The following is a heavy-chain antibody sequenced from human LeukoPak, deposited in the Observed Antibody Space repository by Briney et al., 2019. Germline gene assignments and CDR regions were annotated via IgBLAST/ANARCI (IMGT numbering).Heavy chain of an antibody. V-gene: IGHV4-38-2*01. CDR3: ARHPNTAMVLYY. CDR1: GYSISSGYY. CDR2: IYHSGST. D-gene: IGHD5-18*01. Sequence: SETLSLTCAVSGYSISSGYYWGWIRQPPGKGLEWIGSIYHSGSTYYNPSLKSRVTISVDTSKNQFSLKLSSVTAADTAVYYCARHPNTAMVLYYWGQGTLVTVSS. J-gene: IGHJ4*02.